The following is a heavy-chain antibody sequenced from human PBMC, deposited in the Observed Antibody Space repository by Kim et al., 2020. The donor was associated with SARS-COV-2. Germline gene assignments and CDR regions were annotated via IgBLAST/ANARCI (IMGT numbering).Heavy chain of an antibody. CDR1: GFTFSSYA. CDR3: VKDPGEEDDFWIPYYYGMDV. J-gene: IGHJ6*02. D-gene: IGHD3-3*01. Sequence: GGSLRLSCSASGFTFSSYAMHWVRQAPGKGLEYVSAISSNGGSTYYADSVKGRFTISRDNSKNTLYLQMSSLRAEDTAVYYCVKDPGEEDDFWIPYYYGMDVWGQGTTVTVSS. CDR2: ISSNGGST. V-gene: IGHV3-64D*06.